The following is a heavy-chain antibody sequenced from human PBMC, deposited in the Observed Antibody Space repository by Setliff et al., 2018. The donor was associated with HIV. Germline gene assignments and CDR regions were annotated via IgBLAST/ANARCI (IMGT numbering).Heavy chain of an antibody. V-gene: IGHV4-59*11. CDR3: AREVGHRSGYYRGSFDY. Sequence: TSETLSLTCTVSGDSISSQFWSWIRQSPGKRLEWIGNFYYSGSTNYNPSLRSRATISVDTTKNQFSLKLSSVTAADTAVYYCAREVGHRSGYYRGSFDYWGQGTLVTVSS. CDR2: FYYSGST. CDR1: GDSISSQF. J-gene: IGHJ4*02. D-gene: IGHD6-19*01.